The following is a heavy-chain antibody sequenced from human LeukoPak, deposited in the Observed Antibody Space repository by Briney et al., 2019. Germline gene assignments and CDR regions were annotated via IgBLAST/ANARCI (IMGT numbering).Heavy chain of an antibody. J-gene: IGHJ4*02. Sequence: GGSLRLSCSVSGFTFSTFAMHWVRQAPGKGLEYVSTISSNGGSTYYADSVKGRFTISRDNSKNTLYLQMNSLRAEDTAVYYCAKARGTVVPPFDYWGQGTLATVSS. D-gene: IGHD3-22*01. CDR2: ISSNGGST. V-gene: IGHV3-64*04. CDR1: GFTFSTFA. CDR3: AKARGTVVPPFDY.